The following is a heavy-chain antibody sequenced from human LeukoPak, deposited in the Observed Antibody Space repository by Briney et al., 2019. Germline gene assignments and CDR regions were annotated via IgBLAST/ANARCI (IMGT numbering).Heavy chain of an antibody. D-gene: IGHD6-13*01. Sequence: GGSLRLSCTASGFTFTSHWMHWVRQVPGKGLVWVSRINGDGSGTNHADSVKGRFTISRDNAKNSLYLQMNSPRAEDTAVYYCARDAPGIAAAWEFDYWGQGTLVTVSS. CDR2: INGDGSGT. CDR1: GFTFTSHW. V-gene: IGHV3-74*01. J-gene: IGHJ4*02. CDR3: ARDAPGIAAAWEFDY.